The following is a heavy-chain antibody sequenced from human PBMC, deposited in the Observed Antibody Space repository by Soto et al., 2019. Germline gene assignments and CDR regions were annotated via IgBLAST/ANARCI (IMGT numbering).Heavy chain of an antibody. V-gene: IGHV3-30*18. Sequence: PGGSLRLSCASSGVTFSSYGMHWVRQAPGKGLEWVAVISYDGSNKYYADSVKGRFTISRDNSKNTLYLQMNSLRAEDTAVYYCAKSMVRGVKYWFDPWGQGTLVTVSS. J-gene: IGHJ5*02. CDR1: GVTFSSYG. D-gene: IGHD3-10*01. CDR2: ISYDGSNK. CDR3: AKSMVRGVKYWFDP.